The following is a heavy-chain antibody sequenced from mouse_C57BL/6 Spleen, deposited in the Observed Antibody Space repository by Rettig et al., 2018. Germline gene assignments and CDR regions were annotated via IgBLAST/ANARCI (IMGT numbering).Heavy chain of an antibody. J-gene: IGHJ1*03. V-gene: IGHV1-55*01. Sequence: SVKMSCKASGYTFTSSWITWVKQRPGQGLEWIGDIYPGSGSTNYNEKFKSKATLTVDTSSSTAYMQLSSLTSEDSAVYYCARRDYGSSYWYFDVWGTGTTVTVSS. D-gene: IGHD1-1*01. CDR1: GYTFTSSW. CDR3: ARRDYGSSYWYFDV. CDR2: IYPGSGST.